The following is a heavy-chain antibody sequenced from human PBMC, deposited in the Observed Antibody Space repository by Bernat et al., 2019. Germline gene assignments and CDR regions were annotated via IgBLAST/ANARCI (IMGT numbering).Heavy chain of an antibody. Sequence: EVPLVESGGGLVQPGGSLSLSCAASGFPFSSYWMHWVRHAPGKGLVWVSRIHSDGSSTSYADSVKGRFTISRDNAKNTLYLQMNSLRAEDTAVYYCARFDDGDYVYAFDIWGQGTMVTVSS. CDR3: ARFDDGDYVYAFDI. CDR1: GFPFSSYW. CDR2: IHSDGSST. J-gene: IGHJ3*02. V-gene: IGHV3-74*01. D-gene: IGHD4-17*01.